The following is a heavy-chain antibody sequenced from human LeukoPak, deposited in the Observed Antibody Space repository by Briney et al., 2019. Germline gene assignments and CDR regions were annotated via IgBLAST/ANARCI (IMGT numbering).Heavy chain of an antibody. CDR3: AVGEQQLVPTSYNWFDP. D-gene: IGHD6-13*01. J-gene: IGHJ5*02. CDR1: GGTFSSYA. CDR2: IIPIFGTA. V-gene: IGHV1-69*13. Sequence: AASVKVSCKASGGTFSSYAISWVRQAPGQGLEWMGGIIPIFGTANYAQKFQGRVTITADESTSTAYMELSSLRSEDTAVYYCAVGEQQLVPTSYNWFDPWGQGTLVTVSS.